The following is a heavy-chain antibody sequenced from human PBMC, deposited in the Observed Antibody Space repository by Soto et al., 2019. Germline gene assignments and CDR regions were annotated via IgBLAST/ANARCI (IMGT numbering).Heavy chain of an antibody. CDR1: GFTFSSYA. V-gene: IGHV3-23*01. Sequence: GGSLRLSCAASGFTFSSYAMSWVRQAPGKGLEWVSAISGSGGSTYYADSVKGRFTISRDNSKNTLYLQMNSLRAEDTAVYYCAKFTATGYSSGWPQSNFDYWGQGTLVTVSS. CDR3: AKFTATGYSSGWPQSNFDY. D-gene: IGHD6-19*01. J-gene: IGHJ4*02. CDR2: ISGSGGST.